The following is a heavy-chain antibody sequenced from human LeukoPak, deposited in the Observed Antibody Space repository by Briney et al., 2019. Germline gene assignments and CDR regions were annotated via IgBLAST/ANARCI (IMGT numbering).Heavy chain of an antibody. CDR1: GGSISSYY. J-gene: IGHJ5*02. CDR2: IYFSGST. V-gene: IGHV4-59*01. CDR3: ARGLRNYYGSGSYYPWFDP. D-gene: IGHD3-10*01. Sequence: SETLSLTCTVSGGSISSYYWSWIRQPPGKGLEWIGYIYFSGSTNYNPSLKSHVTISVDTSKNQFSLKLSSVTAADTAVYYCARGLRNYYGSGSYYPWFDPWGQGTLVTVSS.